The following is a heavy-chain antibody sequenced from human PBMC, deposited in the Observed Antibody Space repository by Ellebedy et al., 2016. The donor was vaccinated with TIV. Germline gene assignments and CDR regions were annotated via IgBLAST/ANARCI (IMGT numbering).Heavy chain of an antibody. CDR1: GFTFSDYS. CDR2: ISSGSSTI. D-gene: IGHD3-3*02. CDR3: ARSENGIRGSGPYYKMDV. V-gene: IGHV3-48*02. J-gene: IGHJ6*02. Sequence: GESLKISXAASGFTFSDYSMNWVRQAPGKGLAWVSYISSGSSTIYYADSVKGRFTVSRDNAKNALYLQMNSLRDEDTAMYYCARSENGIRGSGPYYKMDVWGQGTKVTVSS.